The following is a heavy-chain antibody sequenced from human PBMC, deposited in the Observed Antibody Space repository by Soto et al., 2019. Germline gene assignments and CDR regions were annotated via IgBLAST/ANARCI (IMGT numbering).Heavy chain of an antibody. Sequence: QVQMLQSGAEVKKPGASVKVSFNASGYTFIDYYIHWVRQDPGQGLEWMGIVNPSGYTSTLAQKFQGRLTVTSDTSTSTVYMELGSLTSEDTSVYYCARDLHGAFTTMVYWCQGPLVTVAS. CDR3: ARDLHGAFTTMVY. D-gene: IGHD5-18*01. J-gene: IGHJ4*02. CDR2: VNPSGYTS. CDR1: GYTFIDYY. V-gene: IGHV1-46*01.